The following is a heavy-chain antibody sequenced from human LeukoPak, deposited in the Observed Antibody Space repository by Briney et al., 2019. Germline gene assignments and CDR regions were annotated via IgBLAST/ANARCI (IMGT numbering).Heavy chain of an antibody. Sequence: PGGSLRLSCAASGFTFSSYEMNWVRQAPGKGLKWVSYISSSGSTMYYADSVKGRFTISRDNAKSSLYLLMNSLRAEDTAVYYCARDYVVAAAGTYYWGQGTRVTVSS. CDR2: ISSSGSTM. J-gene: IGHJ4*02. CDR3: ARDYVVAAAGTYY. D-gene: IGHD6-13*01. CDR1: GFTFSSYE. V-gene: IGHV3-48*03.